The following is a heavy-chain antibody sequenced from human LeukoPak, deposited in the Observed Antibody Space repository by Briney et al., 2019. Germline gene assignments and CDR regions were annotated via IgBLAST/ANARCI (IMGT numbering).Heavy chain of an antibody. V-gene: IGHV4-34*01. CDR3: ARDIVYLTDEVYG. CDR2: INHSGST. Sequence: SETLSLTRAVYVGPFSCYYWSWIRQPPGKGLERNGEINHSGSTNYNPSLKSRVTISVNTSKNQCSLKLSSVTAADTAVYYCARDIVYLTDEVYGWGQGTLVTVSS. J-gene: IGHJ4*02. D-gene: IGHD5/OR15-5a*01. CDR1: VGPFSCYY.